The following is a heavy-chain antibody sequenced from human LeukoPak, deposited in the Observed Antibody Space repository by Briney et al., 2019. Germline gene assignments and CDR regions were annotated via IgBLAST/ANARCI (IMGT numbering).Heavy chain of an antibody. CDR3: AREVFCSGGSCYPLFDY. J-gene: IGHJ4*02. Sequence: PSETLSLTCAVSGYSISSGYYWGWTRQPPGKGLEWIGSIYHSGSTYYNPSLKSRVTISVDTSKNQFSLKLSSVTAVDTAVYYCAREVFCSGGSCYPLFDYWGQGTLVTVSS. CDR2: IYHSGST. V-gene: IGHV4-38-2*02. CDR1: GYSISSGYY. D-gene: IGHD2-15*01.